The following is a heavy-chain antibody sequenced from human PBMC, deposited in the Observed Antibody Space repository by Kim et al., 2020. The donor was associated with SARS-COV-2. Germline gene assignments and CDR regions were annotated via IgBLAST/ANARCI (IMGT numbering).Heavy chain of an antibody. CDR1: GGSISSFY. CDR3: ARDLSFLPLRGLDP. CDR2: IYYSGST. D-gene: IGHD3-3*01. J-gene: IGHJ5*02. Sequence: SETLSLTCTVSGGSISSFYWSWIRQPPGKGLEWIGYIYYSGSTNYNPSLKSRVTISVDRSKKQMSLMLSSVTAADTAVYYCARDLSFLPLRGLDPWGQGILVTVSS. V-gene: IGHV4-59*13.